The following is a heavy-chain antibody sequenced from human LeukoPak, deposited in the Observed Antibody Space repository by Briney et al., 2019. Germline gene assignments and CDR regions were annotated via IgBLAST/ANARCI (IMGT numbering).Heavy chain of an antibody. D-gene: IGHD3-22*01. Sequence: PGGSLRLSCAASGFDFNDFAMTWVRQAPGKGLEWVSSMSGSGDTTQYAPSVKGRFTISRDNAKNSLYLQMNSLRAEDTAVYYCARDSIVVVKSFDYWGQGTLVTVSS. CDR1: GFDFNDFA. CDR3: ARDSIVVVKSFDY. J-gene: IGHJ4*02. CDR2: MSGSGDTT. V-gene: IGHV3-23*01.